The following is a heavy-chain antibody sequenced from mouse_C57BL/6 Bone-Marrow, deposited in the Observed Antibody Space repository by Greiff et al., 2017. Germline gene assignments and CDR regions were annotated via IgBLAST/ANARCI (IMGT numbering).Heavy chain of an antibody. D-gene: IGHD1-1*01. CDR2: IRLKSDNYAT. V-gene: IGHV6-3*01. CDR1: GFTFSNYW. J-gene: IGHJ3*01. CDR3: TAYYYGSSYDAY. Sequence: VQLKESGGGLVQPGGSMKLSCVASGFTFSNYWMNWVRQSPEKGLEWVAQIRLKSDNYATHYAESVKGRFTISRDDSKSSVYLQMNNLRAEDTGIYYCTAYYYGSSYDAYWGQGTLVTVSA.